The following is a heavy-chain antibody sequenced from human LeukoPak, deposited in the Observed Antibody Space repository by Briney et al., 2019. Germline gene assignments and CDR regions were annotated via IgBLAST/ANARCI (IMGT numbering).Heavy chain of an antibody. V-gene: IGHV3-66*01. CDR2: IYSGGST. D-gene: IGHD6-19*01. CDR3: ARTREQWQVLDY. Sequence: PGGSLRLSCAASGFTVSSNYMSWVRQAPGKGLERVSVIYSGGSTYYADSVKGRFTVSRDNSKNTLYLQMNSLNAEDTAVYYCARTREQWQVLDYWGQGTLVTVSS. J-gene: IGHJ4*02. CDR1: GFTVSSNY.